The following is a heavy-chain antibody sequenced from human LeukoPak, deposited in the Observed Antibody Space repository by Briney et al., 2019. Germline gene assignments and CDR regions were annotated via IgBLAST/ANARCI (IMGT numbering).Heavy chain of an antibody. D-gene: IGHD4-17*01. CDR3: ARDTDTVTTILDY. Sequence: RAGGSLRLSCAASGFTFSSYSMNWVRQAPGKGLEWVSYISSSSSTIYYADSVKGRFTISRDNAKNSLYLQMNSLRAEDTAVYYCARDTDTVTTILDYWGQGTLVTVSS. V-gene: IGHV3-48*01. CDR2: ISSSSSTI. CDR1: GFTFSSYS. J-gene: IGHJ4*02.